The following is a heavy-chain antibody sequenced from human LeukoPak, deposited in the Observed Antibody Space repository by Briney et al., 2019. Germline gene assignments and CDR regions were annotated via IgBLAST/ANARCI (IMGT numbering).Heavy chain of an antibody. CDR1: GGSFSGYY. CDR3: ARLRRQTSRPFDP. V-gene: IGHV4-34*01. D-gene: IGHD6-6*01. Sequence: SETLSLTCAVYGGSFSGYYWSWIRQPPGKGLEWIGEINHSGSTNYNPSLKSRVTIPVDTSKNQFSLKLSSVTAADTAVYYCARLRRQTSRPFDPWGQGTLVTVSS. J-gene: IGHJ5*02. CDR2: INHSGST.